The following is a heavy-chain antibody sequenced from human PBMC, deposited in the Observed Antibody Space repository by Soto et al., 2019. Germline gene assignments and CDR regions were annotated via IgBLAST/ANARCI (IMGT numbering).Heavy chain of an antibody. CDR1: GGSISSGDYY. Sequence: PSETLSLTCTVSGGSISSGDYYWSWIRQPPGKGLEWIGYIYYSGSTNYNPSLKSRVTISVDTSKNQFSLKLSSVTAADTAVYYCAGIAARGLGAEAWFDPWGQGTLVTVSS. CDR3: AGIAARGLGAEAWFDP. V-gene: IGHV4-61*08. CDR2: IYYSGST. D-gene: IGHD6-6*01. J-gene: IGHJ5*02.